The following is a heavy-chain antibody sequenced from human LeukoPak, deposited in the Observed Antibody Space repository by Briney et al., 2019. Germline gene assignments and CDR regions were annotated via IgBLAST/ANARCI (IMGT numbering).Heavy chain of an antibody. CDR2: IISIFGTA. J-gene: IGHJ5*02. CDR1: GGTFSSYA. CDR3: ARDEHPFGEVGSGWFDP. Sequence: ASVKVSCKASGGTFSSYAISWVRQAPGQGLEWTGGIISIFGTANYAQKFQGRVTITADESTSTAYLELRSLKSDDTAVYYCARDEHPFGEVGSGWFDPWGQGTLVTVSS. V-gene: IGHV1-69*13. D-gene: IGHD3-10*01.